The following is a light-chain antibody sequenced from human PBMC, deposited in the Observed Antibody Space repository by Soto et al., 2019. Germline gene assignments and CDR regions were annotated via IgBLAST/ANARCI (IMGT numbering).Light chain of an antibody. CDR2: GAS. Sequence: EIVLTQSPCTLSLSPGERATLSCRASQSVSSSYLAWYQQKPGQAPRLLLYGASSRATGIPDRFSGSGSGTDLTLTISRLETEDFAVYYCQQRNVWPPVTFGQGTRLEIK. J-gene: IGKJ5*01. V-gene: IGKV3D-20*02. CDR1: QSVSSSY. CDR3: QQRNVWPPVT.